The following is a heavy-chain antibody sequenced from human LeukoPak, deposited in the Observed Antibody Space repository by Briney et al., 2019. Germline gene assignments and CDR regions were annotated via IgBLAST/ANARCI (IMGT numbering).Heavy chain of an antibody. CDR1: KFSFSTFA. CDR2: VSGSGRFT. D-gene: IGHD6-19*01. CDR3: AKDHFLTAVVRYAEYFQY. V-gene: IGHV3-23*01. Sequence: GGSLRLSCAASKFSFSTFAMSWVRQAPGKGLEWVAGVSGSGRFTYYADSVKGRFTISRGNFNNTLYLQMNSLRAEDTAVYYCAKDHFLTAVVRYAEYFQYWGQGTLVTVSS. J-gene: IGHJ1*01.